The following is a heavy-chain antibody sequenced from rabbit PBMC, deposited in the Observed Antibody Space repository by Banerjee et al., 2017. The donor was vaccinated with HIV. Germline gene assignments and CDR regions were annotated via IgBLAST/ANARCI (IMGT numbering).Heavy chain of an antibody. CDR1: GFSFSNGCY. V-gene: IGHV1S40*01. Sequence: QSLEESGGDLVKPGASLTLTCTASGFSFSNGCYMCWVRQAPGKGLEWIGCIYTVSVSTYYATWAKGRFTLSKTSSTTVTLQMTSLTAADTATYFCARNWPGSTNWDLWGQGTLVTVS. CDR2: IYTVSVST. CDR3: ARNWPGSTNWDL. J-gene: IGHJ4*01. D-gene: IGHD4-2*01.